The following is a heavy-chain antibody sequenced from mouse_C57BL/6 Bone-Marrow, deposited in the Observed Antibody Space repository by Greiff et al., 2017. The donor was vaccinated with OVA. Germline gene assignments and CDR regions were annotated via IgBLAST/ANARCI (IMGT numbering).Heavy chain of an antibody. CDR3: ARYDYDAGTGVCF. CDR2: IRNKANGYTT. CDR1: GFTFTDYY. Sequence: EVQLVESGGGLVQPGGSLSLSCAASGFTFTDYYMSWVRQPPGKALEWLGFIRNKANGYTTEYSASVKGRFTISRDNSQSILYLQMNALRAEDSATYYCARYDYDAGTGVCFGGQGTLVTVSA. V-gene: IGHV7-3*01. J-gene: IGHJ3*01. D-gene: IGHD2-4*01.